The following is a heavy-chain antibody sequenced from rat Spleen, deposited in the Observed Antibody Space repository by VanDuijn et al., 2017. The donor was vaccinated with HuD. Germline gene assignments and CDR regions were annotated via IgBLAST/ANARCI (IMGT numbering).Heavy chain of an antibody. Sequence: EVQLQESGPGLVKPSQSLSLTCSVTDHSITNGYRWNWIRKFPGNKLEWMGYINSAGNTLYNPSLKSRISITRDTSKNQFFLQVNSVTTEDTATYYCARGDTAYNWFADWGQGTLVTVSS. D-gene: IGHD2-2*01. V-gene: IGHV3-3*01. J-gene: IGHJ3*01. CDR2: INSAGNT. CDR3: ARGDTAYNWFAD. CDR1: DHSITNGYR.